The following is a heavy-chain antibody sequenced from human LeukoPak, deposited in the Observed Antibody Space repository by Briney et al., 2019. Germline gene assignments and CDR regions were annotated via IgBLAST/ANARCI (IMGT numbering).Heavy chain of an antibody. J-gene: IGHJ4*02. D-gene: IGHD6-13*01. CDR1: GFTFDDYG. V-gene: IGHV3-20*04. CDR2: INWNGGST. CDR3: ARGRFLIGGGGAAADTPTYYFDY. Sequence: GGSLRLSCAASGFTFDDYGMSWVRQAPGKGLEWVSGINWNGGSTGYADSVKGRFTISRDNAKNSLYLQMNSLRAEDTALYYCARGRFLIGGGGAAADTPTYYFDYWGQGTPVTVSS.